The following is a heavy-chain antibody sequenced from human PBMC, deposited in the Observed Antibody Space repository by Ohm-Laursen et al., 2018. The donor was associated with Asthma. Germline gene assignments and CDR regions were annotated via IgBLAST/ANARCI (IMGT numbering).Heavy chain of an antibody. V-gene: IGHV3-48*04. CDR1: GFTFSLYA. D-gene: IGHD5-24*01. J-gene: IGHJ4*02. Sequence: SLRLSCSASGFTFSLYAINWVRQAPGKGLEWVSYISSDSVTIYYADSVKGRFTISRDDAKNTLYLQMNSLRADDTAVYYCARGNLEGLQWGQGTLVTVSS. CDR2: ISSDSVTI. CDR3: ARGNLEGLQ.